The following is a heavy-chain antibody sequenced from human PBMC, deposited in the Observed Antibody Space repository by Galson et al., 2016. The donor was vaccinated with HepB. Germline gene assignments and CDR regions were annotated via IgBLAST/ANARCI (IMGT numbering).Heavy chain of an antibody. Sequence: SLRLSCAASGFTFRNYGMHWVRQAPGKGLEWVAVDSMDGRRKFYADSVKGRFTISRDNSNNMLFLQMGSLRPDDTAVYYCAKRHEYCPPVGCSVDYWGQGTLVSVSS. CDR3: AKRHEYCPPVGCSVDY. CDR1: GFTFRNYG. J-gene: IGHJ4*02. V-gene: IGHV3-30*18. CDR2: DSMDGRRK. D-gene: IGHD2/OR15-2a*01.